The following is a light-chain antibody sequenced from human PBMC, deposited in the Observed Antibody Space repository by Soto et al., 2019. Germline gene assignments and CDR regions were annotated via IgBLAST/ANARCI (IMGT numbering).Light chain of an antibody. Sequence: IRRTQSACTLAASVEDRVTGTCRASQNINRRLAWYQQKPGKAPNLLIYDASSLESGVPARFSGGGSGTEFTLTLRSLQPDDFSPFYCQQYNNYPWTFGQGTKVDIK. CDR1: QNINRR. CDR2: DAS. J-gene: IGKJ1*01. V-gene: IGKV1-5*01. CDR3: QQYNNYPWT.